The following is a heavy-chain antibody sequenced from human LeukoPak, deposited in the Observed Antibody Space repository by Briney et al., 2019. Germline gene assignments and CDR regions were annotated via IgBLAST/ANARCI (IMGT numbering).Heavy chain of an antibody. D-gene: IGHD4-17*01. Sequence: NASETLSLTCTVSGGPISRNNFFWGWIRQPPGKGLEWIGSIYYSGNTYYNPSLKSRLTIAVDTSRNQFSLKMSSVTAADTAVYYCATVGDNGGYYPFDYWGQGTLVTFSS. CDR2: IYYSGNT. V-gene: IGHV4-39*01. CDR3: ATVGDNGGYYPFDY. CDR1: GGPISRNNFF. J-gene: IGHJ4*02.